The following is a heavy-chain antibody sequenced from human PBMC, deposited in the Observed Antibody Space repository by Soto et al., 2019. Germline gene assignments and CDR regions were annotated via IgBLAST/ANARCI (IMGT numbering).Heavy chain of an antibody. J-gene: IGHJ4*02. CDR2: IYHSGST. Sequence: PSETLSLTCAVSVGSISSSNWWSWVREPPGKGLEWIGEIYHSGSTNYNPSLKSRVTISVDKSKNQFSLKLSSVTAAETDVYYCARDTRMYYEYGDSNYFDYWGQGTLVTV. CDR3: ARDTRMYYEYGDSNYFDY. V-gene: IGHV4-4*02. CDR1: VGSISSSNW. D-gene: IGHD3-16*01.